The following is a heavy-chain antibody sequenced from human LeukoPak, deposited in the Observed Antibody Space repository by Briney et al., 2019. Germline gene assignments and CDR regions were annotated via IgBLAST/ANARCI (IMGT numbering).Heavy chain of an antibody. CDR3: TTDPRY. CDR1: GLGRSFKETW. J-gene: IGHJ4*02. V-gene: IGHV3-15*01. CDR2: IKDKPDGGAI. Sequence: GGSLRLSCSASGLGRSFKETWMSWVRRAPGKGLEWIGRIKDKPDGGAIDYIAPVRGRFSISRDDSKNLVFLQMDSLKIEDTAVYYCTTDPRYWGQGTMVTVSS.